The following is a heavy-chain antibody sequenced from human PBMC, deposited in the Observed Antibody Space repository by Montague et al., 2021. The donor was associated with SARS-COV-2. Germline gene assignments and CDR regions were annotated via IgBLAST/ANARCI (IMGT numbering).Heavy chain of an antibody. V-gene: IGHV3-74*01. CDR1: GFTFSSYW. J-gene: IGHJ6*02. CDR2: INSDGSNT. D-gene: IGHD5-12*01. CDR3: ARGEYSGYDFPSGMDV. Sequence: SLRLSCAASGFTFSSYWMHWVRQAPGKGLVWVSRINSDGSNTSYXDSVKGRFTISRDNAKNTLYLQMNSLRAEDTAVYYCARGEYSGYDFPSGMDVWGQGTTVTVSS.